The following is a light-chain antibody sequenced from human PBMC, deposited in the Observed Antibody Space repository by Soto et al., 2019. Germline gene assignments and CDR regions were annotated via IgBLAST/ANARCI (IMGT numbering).Light chain of an antibody. CDR3: QQRSSWPRT. Sequence: EIVLTQSPATLSLSPGERATLSCRASQSVSSYLAWYQQKPGQTPRLLIYDASNRATGIPARFSGSGSGTDFTLTISSLEPEDCAVYYCQQRSSWPRTFGQGTDLEIK. CDR2: DAS. J-gene: IGKJ2*01. V-gene: IGKV3-11*01. CDR1: QSVSSY.